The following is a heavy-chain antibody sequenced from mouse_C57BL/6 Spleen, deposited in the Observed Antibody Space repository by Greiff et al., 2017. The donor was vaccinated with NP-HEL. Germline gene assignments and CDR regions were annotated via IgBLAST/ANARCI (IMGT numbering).Heavy chain of an antibody. J-gene: IGHJ1*03. V-gene: IGHV1-53*01. CDR2: INPSNGGT. CDR1: GYTFTSYW. Sequence: VQLQQPGTELVKPGASVKLSCKASGYTFTSYWIHWVKQRPGQGLEWIGNINPSNGGTNYNEKFKSKATLTVDKSSSTAYMQLSSLTSEDSAVYYCARWGWLNWYFDGWGTGTTVTVSS. D-gene: IGHD2-3*01. CDR3: ARWGWLNWYFDG.